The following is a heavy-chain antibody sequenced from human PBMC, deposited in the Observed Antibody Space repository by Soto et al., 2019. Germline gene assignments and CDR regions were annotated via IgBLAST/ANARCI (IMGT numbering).Heavy chain of an antibody. D-gene: IGHD3-22*01. CDR1: GGSFSGYY. V-gene: IGHV4-34*01. J-gene: IGHJ4*02. CDR2: INHSGST. CDR3: ARRGPGSSGYYYFDY. Sequence: VQLQQWGAGLLKTSETLSLTCAVYGGSFSGYYWSWIRQPPGKGLEWIGEINHSGSTNYNPSLKSRVTISVDTSKNQFSLKLSSVTAADTAVYYCARRGPGSSGYYYFDYWGQGTLVTVSS.